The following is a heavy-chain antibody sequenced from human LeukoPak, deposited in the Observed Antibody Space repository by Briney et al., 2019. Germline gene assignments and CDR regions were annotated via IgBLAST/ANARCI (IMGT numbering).Heavy chain of an antibody. CDR1: VYNFTGYY. CDR3: AITDVVVPAAIIVGPNY. D-gene: IGHD2-2*02. V-gene: IGHV1-2*02. CDR2: INPNSGGT. J-gene: IGHJ4*02. Sequence: ASVKVSCKASVYNFTGYYMHWVRQAPGQGLEWMRWINPNSGGTNYAQKFQGRVTMTRDTSISTAYMELSRLRSDDTAVYYCAITDVVVPAAIIVGPNYWGQGTLVTVSS.